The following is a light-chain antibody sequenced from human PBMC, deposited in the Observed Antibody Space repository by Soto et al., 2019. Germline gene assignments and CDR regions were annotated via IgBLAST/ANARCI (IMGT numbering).Light chain of an antibody. V-gene: IGKV1-33*01. CDR2: DAS. CDR1: QDISNY. Sequence: DIQMTQSPSSLSASVGDRVTITCQASQDISNYLNWYQQKPGKAPKLLIYDASNLETGVPSRFNGSGSGTDFTFTISSLQPEDIATYYCQHYDNLPPPGLTFGPGTKVDIK. J-gene: IGKJ3*01. CDR3: QHYDNLPPPGLT.